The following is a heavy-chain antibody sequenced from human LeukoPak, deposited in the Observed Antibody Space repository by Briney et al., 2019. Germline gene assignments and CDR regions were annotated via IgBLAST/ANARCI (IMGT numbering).Heavy chain of an antibody. CDR1: GFDISKYD. CDR3: AKAFDYNGLRGEGGSFDY. CDR2: IGIPGDT. V-gene: IGHV3-13*01. Sequence: HPGGSLRLSCAASGFDISKYDLHWVSQTTQRRLEWESAIGIPGDTYYADAVKGRFTISRENAKNSVYLQMSSLRDGDTAVYFCAKAFDYNGLRGEGGSFDYWGQGALVTVSS. J-gene: IGHJ4*02. D-gene: IGHD4-11*01.